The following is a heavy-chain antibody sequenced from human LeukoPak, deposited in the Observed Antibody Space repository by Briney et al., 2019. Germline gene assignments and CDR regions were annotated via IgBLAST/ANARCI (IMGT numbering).Heavy chain of an antibody. J-gene: IGHJ4*02. CDR3: AREADYDILTGYPFDY. CDR1: GGSFSGYY. Sequence: SETLSLTCAVYGGSFSGYYWSWIRQPPGKGLEWIGEINHSGSTSYNPSLKSRVTISVGTSKNQFSLKLSSVTAADTAVYYCAREADYDILTGYPFDYWGQGTLVTVSS. V-gene: IGHV4-34*01. D-gene: IGHD3-9*01. CDR2: INHSGST.